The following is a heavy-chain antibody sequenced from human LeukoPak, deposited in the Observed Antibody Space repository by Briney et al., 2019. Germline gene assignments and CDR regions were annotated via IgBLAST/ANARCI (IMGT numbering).Heavy chain of an antibody. Sequence: GGSLRLSCAASGFTFSNHAMSWVRQAPGKGLEWVSAISGSGGSTYYADSVRGRFTISRDNSKNTLYLQMNRLRAEDTALYYCAKDRAPYRSSSSCYGNFDYWGQGTLVTVSS. CDR3: AKDRAPYRSSSSCYGNFDY. CDR1: GFTFSNHA. D-gene: IGHD2-2*01. CDR2: ISGSGGST. V-gene: IGHV3-23*01. J-gene: IGHJ4*02.